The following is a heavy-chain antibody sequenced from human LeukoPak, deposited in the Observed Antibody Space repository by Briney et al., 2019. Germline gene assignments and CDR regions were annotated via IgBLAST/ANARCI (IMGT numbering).Heavy chain of an antibody. CDR3: ARVDSSSSSRPDAFDI. J-gene: IGHJ3*02. D-gene: IGHD6-6*01. V-gene: IGHV4-59*01. CDR2: IYYSGST. CDR1: GGSISSYY. Sequence: SETLSLTCTVSGGSISSYYWSWIRQPPGKGLEWIGYIYYSGSTNYNPSLKSRVTISVDTSKNQFSLKLSSVTAADTAVYYCARVDSSSSSRPDAFDIWGQGTMVTVSS.